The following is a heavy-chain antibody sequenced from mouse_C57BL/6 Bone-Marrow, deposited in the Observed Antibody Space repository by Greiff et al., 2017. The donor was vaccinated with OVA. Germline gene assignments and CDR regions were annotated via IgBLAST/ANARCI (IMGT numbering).Heavy chain of an antibody. CDR2: ISSGSGTI. V-gene: IGHV5-17*01. CDR1: GFTFSDYG. J-gene: IGHJ4*01. CDR3: SIYYDYDGGMDY. D-gene: IGHD2-4*01. Sequence: EVQLVESGGGLVKPGGSLKLSCAASGFTFSDYGMHWVRQAPEKGLEWVAYISSGSGTIYYADTVKGRFTISRDNAKTTLILQITRLRSEDTAMYYCSIYYDYDGGMDYWGQGTSVTVSS.